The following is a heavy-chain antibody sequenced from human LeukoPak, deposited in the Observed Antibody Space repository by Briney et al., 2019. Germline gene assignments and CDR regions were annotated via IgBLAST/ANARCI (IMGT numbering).Heavy chain of an antibody. V-gene: IGHV3-9*01. D-gene: IGHD3-3*01. CDR2: ISWNSGSI. CDR3: ASDGGVVTTGYYFDY. Sequence: GGSLRLSCAASGFTFDDYAMHWVRQAPGKGLEWVSGISWNSGSIGYADSVKGRFTISRDNAKNSLYLQMNSLRAEDTAVYYCASDGGVVTTGYYFDYWGQGTLVTVSS. J-gene: IGHJ4*02. CDR1: GFTFDDYA.